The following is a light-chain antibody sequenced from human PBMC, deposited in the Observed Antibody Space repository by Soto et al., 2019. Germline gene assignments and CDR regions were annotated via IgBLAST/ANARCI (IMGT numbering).Light chain of an antibody. CDR2: GVS. V-gene: IGKV3-20*01. Sequence: EIVLTQSPGTLSLSPGERATLSCRASQSVSNSYLVWYQQKPGQAPRLLIYGVSSRATGIPDRFSGSGSGTDFSLTISRLEPEDFAVYYCQQYGRSPYTFGQGTNLEIK. J-gene: IGKJ2*01. CDR3: QQYGRSPYT. CDR1: QSVSNSY.